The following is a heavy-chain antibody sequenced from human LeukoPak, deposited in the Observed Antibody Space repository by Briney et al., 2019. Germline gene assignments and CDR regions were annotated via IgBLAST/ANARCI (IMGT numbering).Heavy chain of an antibody. CDR1: GGTFSGYF. CDR2: INHSGST. D-gene: IGHD2-2*01. V-gene: IGHV4-34*01. J-gene: IGHJ6*02. Sequence: SETLSITCAVYGGTFSGYFWSWIRHPPGKGREWIGEINHSGSTNYKSSLKSRVTISVDTSKNQFSLKLSSVTAADTAVYYCARSPEGIAVVPARHGKYGLDVWGQGTTVTVSS. CDR3: ARSPEGIAVVPARHGKYGLDV.